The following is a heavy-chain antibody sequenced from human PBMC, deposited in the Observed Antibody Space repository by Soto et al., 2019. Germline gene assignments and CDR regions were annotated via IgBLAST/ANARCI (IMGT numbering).Heavy chain of an antibody. J-gene: IGHJ4*02. D-gene: IGHD2-15*01. V-gene: IGHV3-23*01. CDR2: VSAIGGTT. CDR1: GFTFSSYA. Sequence: AGGSLRLSCAASGFTFSSYAMAWVRQAPGKGLEWVSSVSAIGGTTNYADSVKGRFTISIDNDNNTLFLQMNSLRAEDTAVYYCGKLFLAQWWYLDYWGQEALLTTSS. CDR3: GKLFLAQWWYLDY.